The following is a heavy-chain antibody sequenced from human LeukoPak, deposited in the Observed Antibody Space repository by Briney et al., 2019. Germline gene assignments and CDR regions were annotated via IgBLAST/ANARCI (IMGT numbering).Heavy chain of an antibody. CDR1: GGSISSSSYY. Sequence: SETLSLTCTVSGGSISSSSYYWGWIRQPPGKGLEWIGSIYYSGGTYYNPSLKSRVTISVDTSKNQFSLKLSSVTAADTAVYYCARQITMIVVDYWGQGTLVTVSS. D-gene: IGHD3-22*01. J-gene: IGHJ4*02. V-gene: IGHV4-39*01. CDR3: ARQITMIVVDY. CDR2: IYYSGGT.